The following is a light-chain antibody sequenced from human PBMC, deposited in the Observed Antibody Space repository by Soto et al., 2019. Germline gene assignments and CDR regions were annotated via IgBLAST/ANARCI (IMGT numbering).Light chain of an antibody. CDR1: QSFSSN. CDR2: GAS. CDR3: HQYHDWPSFT. Sequence: ERVMTQSPVTLSVSPGERATLSCRASQSFSSNVACYQQKPGQAPRLLIYGASTRATGIPARFSGRGSGTEFTLTINSLQSEDFAVYFCHQYHDWPSFTFGPGTKVDIK. J-gene: IGKJ3*01. V-gene: IGKV3-15*01.